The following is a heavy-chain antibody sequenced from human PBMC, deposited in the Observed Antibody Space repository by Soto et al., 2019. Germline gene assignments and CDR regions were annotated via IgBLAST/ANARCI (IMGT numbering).Heavy chain of an antibody. V-gene: IGHV3-64*01. Sequence: GGSLRLSCAASGFTFSSYAMHWVRQAPGKGLEYVSAISSNGGSTYYANSVKGRFTISRDNSKNTLYLQMGSLRAEDMAVYYCARVNGDYDYYYYYMDVWGKGTTVTVSS. CDR1: GFTFSSYA. CDR3: ARVNGDYDYYYYYMDV. D-gene: IGHD4-17*01. J-gene: IGHJ6*03. CDR2: ISSNGGST.